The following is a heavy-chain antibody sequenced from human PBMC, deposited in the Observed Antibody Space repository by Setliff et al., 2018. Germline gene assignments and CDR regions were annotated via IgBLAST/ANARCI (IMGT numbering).Heavy chain of an antibody. CDR3: ARHALSFDSAWDV. CDR1: GASITSYY. D-gene: IGHD3-9*01. J-gene: IGHJ6*04. V-gene: IGHV4-59*08. Sequence: SETLSLTCSVSGASITSYYWSWIRQPPGKGLEWIAYIHNNGRIKYNPALKSRVTISLDTSKSQFSLNLNSATAADTAVYYCARHALSFDSAWDVWGKGTTVTVSS. CDR2: IHNNGRI.